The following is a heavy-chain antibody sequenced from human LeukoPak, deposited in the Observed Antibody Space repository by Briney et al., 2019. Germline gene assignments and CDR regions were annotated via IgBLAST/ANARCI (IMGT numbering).Heavy chain of an antibody. Sequence: GGSLRLSCAASGFTFSSCSMNWVRQAPGKGLEWVSSISSSSSYIYYADSVKGRFTISRDNAKNSLYLQMNSLRAEDTAVYYCARDRSEDEEFDYWGQGTLVTISS. CDR2: ISSSSSYI. J-gene: IGHJ4*02. D-gene: IGHD1-14*01. CDR1: GFTFSSCS. CDR3: ARDRSEDEEFDY. V-gene: IGHV3-21*01.